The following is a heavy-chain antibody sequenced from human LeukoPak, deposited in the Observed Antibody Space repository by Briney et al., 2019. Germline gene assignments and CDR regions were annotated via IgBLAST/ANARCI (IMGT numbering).Heavy chain of an antibody. CDR2: MTSGGGT. Sequence: PGGSLRLSCAASGFTFSSYAMTWVRQAPGKGLEWVSAMTSGGGTYYADSVKGRFTISRDNSKNTVYLQMNSLRAEDTAVYYCAKDLTRSSGGFDYWGQGTLVTASS. D-gene: IGHD6-6*01. CDR1: GFTFSSYA. J-gene: IGHJ4*02. CDR3: AKDLTRSSGGFDY. V-gene: IGHV3-23*01.